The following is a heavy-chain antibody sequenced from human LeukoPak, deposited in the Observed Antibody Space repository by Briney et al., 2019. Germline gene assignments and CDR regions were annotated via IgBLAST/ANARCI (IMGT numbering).Heavy chain of an antibody. V-gene: IGHV5-51*01. J-gene: IGHJ5*02. Sequence: GESLKISCKGSGYSFSSFWIVWVRQMPGKGLEWMGIIYPGDSSTRYSPSFQGQVTISADKSISTAYLQWSSLKASDTAIYYCARTYYYDSSAYFDWFDPWGQGTLVTVSS. CDR1: GYSFSSFW. CDR3: ARTYYYDSSAYFDWFDP. D-gene: IGHD3-22*01. CDR2: IYPGDSST.